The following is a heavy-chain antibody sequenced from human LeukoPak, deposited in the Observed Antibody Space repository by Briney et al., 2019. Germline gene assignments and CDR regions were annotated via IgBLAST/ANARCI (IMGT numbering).Heavy chain of an antibody. D-gene: IGHD1-26*01. CDR3: ATDLAVGAPGDVVFDY. V-gene: IGHV1-24*01. CDR2: FDPEDGET. Sequence: ASVTVSFTVSGYTLTELSMHWVRQAPGKGLEWMGGFDPEDGETIYAQKFQGRVTMTEDTSTDTAYMELSSLRSEDTAVYYCATDLAVGAPGDVVFDYWGQGTLVTVSS. CDR1: GYTLTELS. J-gene: IGHJ4*02.